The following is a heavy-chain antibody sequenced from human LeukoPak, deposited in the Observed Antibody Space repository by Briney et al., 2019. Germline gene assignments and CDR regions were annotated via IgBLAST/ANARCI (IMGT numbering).Heavy chain of an antibody. CDR3: ARGGVCSSTSCSYFDY. D-gene: IGHD2-2*01. CDR2: ISYDGSNK. V-gene: IGHV3-30-3*01. CDR1: GFTFSSYA. J-gene: IGHJ4*02. Sequence: PGRSLRLSCAASGFTFSSYAMHWVRQAPGKGLEWVAVISYDGSNKYYADSVKGRFTISRDNSKNTLYLQMNSLRAEDTAVYYCARGGVCSSTSCSYFDYWGQGTLVTVSS.